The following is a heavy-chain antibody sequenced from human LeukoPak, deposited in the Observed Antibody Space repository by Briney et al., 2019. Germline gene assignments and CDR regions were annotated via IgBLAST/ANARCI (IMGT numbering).Heavy chain of an antibody. CDR1: GGSISSYY. J-gene: IGHJ5*02. CDR3: ARGPDSSWHNNWFDP. V-gene: IGHV4-4*07. CDR2: IYTSGST. D-gene: IGHD6-13*01. Sequence: SETLSLTCTVSGGSISSYYWSWIRQPAGKGLEWIGRIYTSGSTNYNPSLKSRVTMSVDTSKNQFSLKLSSVTAADTAVYYCARGPDSSWHNNWFDPWGQGTLVTVSS.